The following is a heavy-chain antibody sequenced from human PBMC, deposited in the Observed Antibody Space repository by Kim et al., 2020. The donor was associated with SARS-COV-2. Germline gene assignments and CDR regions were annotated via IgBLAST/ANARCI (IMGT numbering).Heavy chain of an antibody. CDR2: INPGGSDT. CDR3: VWWNFAAGLEY. J-gene: IGHJ4*02. Sequence: GGSLRHSCVASGFAFANHWMAWVRQPPGKGLEWVANINPGGSDTYYVASMRGRITISRDNAKSEVYLQMSGLTAEDTALYYCVWWNFAAGLEYWGQGTRVTVAS. V-gene: IGHV3-7*05. D-gene: IGHD2-21*01. CDR1: GFAFANHW.